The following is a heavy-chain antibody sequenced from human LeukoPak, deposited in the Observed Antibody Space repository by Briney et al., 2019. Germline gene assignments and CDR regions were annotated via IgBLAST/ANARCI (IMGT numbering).Heavy chain of an antibody. J-gene: IGHJ6*03. Sequence: PSETLSLTCAVYGGSFSGYYWSWIRQPPGKGLEWIGEINHSGSTNYNPSLKSRVTISVDTSKNQFSLKLSSVTAADTAVYYCARSQVRDYVGIYYYYYMDVWGKGTTVTVSS. CDR1: GGSFSGYY. V-gene: IGHV4-34*01. CDR2: INHSGST. D-gene: IGHD4-23*01. CDR3: ARSQVRDYVGIYYYYYMDV.